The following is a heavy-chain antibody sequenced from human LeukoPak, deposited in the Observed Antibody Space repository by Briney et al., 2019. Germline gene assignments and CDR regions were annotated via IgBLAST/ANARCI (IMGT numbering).Heavy chain of an antibody. CDR1: GFTFSSYW. CDR3: AREPFPLEWSSTPAFDY. D-gene: IGHD3-3*01. CDR2: INSDGSST. V-gene: IGHV3-74*01. Sequence: GGSLRLSCAASGFTFSSYWMHWVRQAPGKGLVWVSRINSDGSSTSYADSVKGRFTISRDNAKNTLYLQMNSLRAEDTAVYYCAREPFPLEWSSTPAFDYWGQGTLVTVSS. J-gene: IGHJ4*02.